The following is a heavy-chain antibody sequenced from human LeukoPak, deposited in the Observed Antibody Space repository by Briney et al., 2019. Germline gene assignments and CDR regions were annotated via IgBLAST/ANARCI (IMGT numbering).Heavy chain of an antibody. V-gene: IGHV3-21*01. CDR2: ISSSSSYI. D-gene: IGHD4-11*01. J-gene: IGHJ4*02. CDR3: AKDKGNYRGFDY. CDR1: GFTFSSYS. Sequence: GGSLRLSCAASGFTFSSYSMNWVRQAPGKGLEWVSSISSSSSYIYYADSVKGRFTISRDNAKNSLYLQMNSLRAEDTAVYYCAKDKGNYRGFDYWGQGTLVAVSS.